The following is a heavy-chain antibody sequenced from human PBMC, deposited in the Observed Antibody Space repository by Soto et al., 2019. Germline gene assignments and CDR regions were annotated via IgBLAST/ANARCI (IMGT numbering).Heavy chain of an antibody. J-gene: IGHJ6*02. CDR2: IYYSGST. CDR1: GDSISSYY. Sequence: SETLSLTCTVSGDSISSYYWSWIRQPPGKGLEWIGYIYYSGSTNYYPSLKSRVTISVDTSKNQFSLKLSSVTAADTAVYYCARDQDSGSYKSFYYYGMDIWGQGTTVTVSS. CDR3: ARDQDSGSYKSFYYYGMDI. V-gene: IGHV4-59*01. D-gene: IGHD1-26*01.